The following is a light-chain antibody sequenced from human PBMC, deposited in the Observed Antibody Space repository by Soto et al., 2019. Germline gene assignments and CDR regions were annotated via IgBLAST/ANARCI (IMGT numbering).Light chain of an antibody. CDR1: SGDIGSYNR. CDR2: EVT. J-gene: IGLJ1*01. CDR3: SSYTNINTRACV. V-gene: IGLV2-14*01. Sequence: LTQPASVSGSPGQSITISCTGTSGDIGSYNRVSWYQQYPGKAPKLIIYEVTDRPSGVSNRFSGSKSGNTASLTISGLQAEDEAEYYCSSYTNINTRACVFGTGTKVTVL.